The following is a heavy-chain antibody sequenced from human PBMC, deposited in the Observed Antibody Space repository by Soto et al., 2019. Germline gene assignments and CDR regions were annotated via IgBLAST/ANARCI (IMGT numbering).Heavy chain of an antibody. Sequence: EVQLVESGGGLVQPGRSLRLSCAASGFTFDDYAMHWVRQAPGKGLEWVSGISWNSGSIGYADSVKGRFTISRDNAKNSLYLQMNSLGAEDTALYYCAKEVVPAAIPYYYYYMDVWGKGTTVTVSS. J-gene: IGHJ6*03. CDR2: ISWNSGSI. V-gene: IGHV3-9*01. CDR1: GFTFDDYA. CDR3: AKEVVPAAIPYYYYYMDV. D-gene: IGHD2-2*02.